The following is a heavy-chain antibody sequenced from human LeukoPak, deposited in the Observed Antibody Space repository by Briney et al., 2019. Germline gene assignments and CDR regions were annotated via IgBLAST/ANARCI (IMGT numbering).Heavy chain of an antibody. V-gene: IGHV4-4*07. CDR1: GGSINSYY. Sequence: SETLSLTCTVSGGSINSYYLGWLRQPAGKGLEWIGRIYTTGSTNYNPSLESRVTMSVDTSKNQFSLKLTSVTAADTAMYYCARAGYTISYYSLDYWGQGTLVTVSS. CDR3: ARAGYTISYYSLDY. CDR2: IYTTGST. J-gene: IGHJ4*02. D-gene: IGHD1-26*01.